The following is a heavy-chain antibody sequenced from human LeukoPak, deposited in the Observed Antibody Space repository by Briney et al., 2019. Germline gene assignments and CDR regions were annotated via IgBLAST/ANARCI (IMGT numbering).Heavy chain of an antibody. V-gene: IGHV3-23*01. CDR2: ITGTDGST. J-gene: IGHJ4*02. CDR3: AKVSTSSSKGHY. CDR1: GFTFSYYA. D-gene: IGHD2-2*01. Sequence: PGGSLRLSCAASGFTFSYYAMSWVRQAPGEGLEWVSGITGTDGSTYYADSVKGRFTISRDNSKSALYLQMNSLRAEDTALYYCAKVSTSSSKGHYWGQGTLVTVSS.